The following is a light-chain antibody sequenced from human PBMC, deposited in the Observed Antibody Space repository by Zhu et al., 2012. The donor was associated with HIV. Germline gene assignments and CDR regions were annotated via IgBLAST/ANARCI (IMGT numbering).Light chain of an antibody. J-gene: IGKJ4*01. CDR3: QKYRNVPFT. V-gene: IGKV1-27*01. CDR1: QGISDS. Sequence: DIQLTQSPSSLSASVGDRITITCRASQGISDSLAWYQQKPNKGPQLLVYGASTLQPGVSSRFSGSGFGTDFTLTISDLQPDDIATYYCQKYRNVPFTFGGG. CDR2: GAS.